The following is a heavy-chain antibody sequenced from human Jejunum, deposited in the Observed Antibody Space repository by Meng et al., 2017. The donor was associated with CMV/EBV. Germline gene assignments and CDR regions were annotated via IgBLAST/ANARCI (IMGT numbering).Heavy chain of an antibody. J-gene: IGHJ4*02. Sequence: GAYAMSWVRQAPGKVLEWVGFIRSKAYGGTTEYAASVKGRFIISRDDSKSIAYLQMNSLKTEDTAVYYCTRNLPNVEMATITLDYWGQGTLVTVSS. CDR1: GAYA. CDR3: TRNLPNVEMATITLDY. V-gene: IGHV3-49*04. CDR2: IRSKAYGGTT. D-gene: IGHD5-24*01.